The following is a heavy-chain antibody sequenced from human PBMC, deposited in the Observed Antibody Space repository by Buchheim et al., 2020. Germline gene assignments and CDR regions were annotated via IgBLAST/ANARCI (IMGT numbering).Heavy chain of an antibody. CDR2: ISSSSSYI. CDR3: ARGTSAAAIAEYFQH. J-gene: IGHJ1*01. CDR1: GFTFSSYS. D-gene: IGHD6-13*01. Sequence: EVQLVESGGGLVKPGGSLRLSCAASGFTFSSYSMNWVRQAPGKGLEWVSSISSSSSYIYYADSVKGRFTISRDNAKNSPYLQMNSLRAEDTAVYYCARGTSAAAIAEYFQHWGQGTL. V-gene: IGHV3-21*01.